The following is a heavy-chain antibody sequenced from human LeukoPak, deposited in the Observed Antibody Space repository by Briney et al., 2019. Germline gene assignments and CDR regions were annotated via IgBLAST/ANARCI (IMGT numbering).Heavy chain of an antibody. Sequence: SETLSLTCTVSGGSISRYYWSWIRQPAGKGLEWIGRIYTSGSTNYNPSLKSRVTMSVDASKNQFSLRLSSVTAADTAVYYCAKLDLGSSSSRYYYMDVWGKGTTVTVSS. CDR3: AKLDLGSSSSRYYYMDV. CDR1: GGSISRYY. J-gene: IGHJ6*03. CDR2: IYTSGST. D-gene: IGHD6-6*01. V-gene: IGHV4-4*07.